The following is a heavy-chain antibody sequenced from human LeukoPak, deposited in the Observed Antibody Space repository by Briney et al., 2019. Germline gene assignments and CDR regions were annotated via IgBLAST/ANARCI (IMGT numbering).Heavy chain of an antibody. Sequence: SETLSLTCSVSGVSISSSNSYWGWIRQPPGKGLEWIGSIYYTGNTYYNASLKSRVTISIDTSKNQFSLKLSSVTAADTAVYYCARVRSTSIAAAGSNIPYMDVWGKGTTVTVSS. J-gene: IGHJ6*03. CDR2: IYYTGNT. CDR1: GVSISSSNSY. CDR3: ARVRSTSIAAAGSNIPYMDV. V-gene: IGHV4-39*07. D-gene: IGHD6-13*01.